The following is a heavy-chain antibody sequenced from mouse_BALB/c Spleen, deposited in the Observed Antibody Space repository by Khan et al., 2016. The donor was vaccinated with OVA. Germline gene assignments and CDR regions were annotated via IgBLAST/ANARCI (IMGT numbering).Heavy chain of an antibody. D-gene: IGHD2-3*01. CDR2: INPYNGGS. CDR3: TRRGYDGYYDYFDY. V-gene: IGHV1S135*01. J-gene: IGHJ2*01. CDR1: GYSFTGYT. Sequence: IQLVQSGPELVKPGASMKISCKASGYSFTGYTMNWVKQSHGKNLEWIGHINPYNGGSSYNQKFKGKATLTVDKSSSTAYMELLSLTSEDSAVYYCTRRGYDGYYDYFDYWGQGTTLTVSS.